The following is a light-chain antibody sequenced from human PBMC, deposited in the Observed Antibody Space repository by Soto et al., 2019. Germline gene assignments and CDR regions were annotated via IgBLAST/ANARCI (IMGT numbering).Light chain of an antibody. CDR2: GAS. CDR1: QSVSSSY. CDR3: QQYGSSPRT. V-gene: IGKV3-20*01. J-gene: IGKJ2*01. Sequence: EIVLTQSPGTLSLSPGERATLSCRASQSVSSSYLAWYQQNPGQAPRLLIYGASSRATGIPDRFSGSRSGTDFTLTISRLEPEDFAVYYWQQYGSSPRTFGQGTKLEIK.